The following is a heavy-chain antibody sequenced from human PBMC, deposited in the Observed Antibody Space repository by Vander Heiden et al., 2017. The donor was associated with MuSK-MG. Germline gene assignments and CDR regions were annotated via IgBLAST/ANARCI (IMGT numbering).Heavy chain of an antibody. CDR2: IYYSGST. D-gene: IGHD3-3*01. Sequence: QVQLQEPGPGLVKPSETLSLTCTVPGGPISSYYWSWIRQPPGKGLEWIGYIYYSGSTNYNPSLKSRVTISVDTSKNQFSLKLSSVTAADTAVYYCARNYDFWSGYYTGWFDPWGQGTLVTVSS. CDR1: GGPISSYY. J-gene: IGHJ5*02. CDR3: ARNYDFWSGYYTGWFDP. V-gene: IGHV4-59*01.